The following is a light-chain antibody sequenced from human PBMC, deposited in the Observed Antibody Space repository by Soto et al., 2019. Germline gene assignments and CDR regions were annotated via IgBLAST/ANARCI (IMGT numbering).Light chain of an antibody. CDR3: SSYTSSSTWV. CDR1: SSDVGGYNY. V-gene: IGLV2-14*01. CDR2: EVS. Sequence: QSVLTQPASVSGSPGQSITISCTGTSSDVGGYNYVSWYQHHPGKAPKLMMFEVSNRPSGVSNRFSGSKSGNTASLIISGVQAEDEADYHCSSYTSSSTWVFGGGTKLTVL. J-gene: IGLJ3*02.